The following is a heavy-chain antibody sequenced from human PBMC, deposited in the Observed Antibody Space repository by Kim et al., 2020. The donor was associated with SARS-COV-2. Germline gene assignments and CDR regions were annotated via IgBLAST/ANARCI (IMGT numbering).Heavy chain of an antibody. V-gene: IGHV2-5*02. Sequence: SGPTLVNPTQTLTLTCSFSGFSLSTNGVGVGWIRQPPGKALEWLALIYWDDDKPYNGFLRSRLTISKDTSKNQVILIMTNMDPVDTGTYFCAHTGPYLRMAQPNYYFDYWGPGTLVTVSS. CDR2: IYWDDDK. CDR1: GFSLSTNGVG. J-gene: IGHJ4*02. D-gene: IGHD2-2*01. CDR3: AHTGPYLRMAQPNYYFDY.